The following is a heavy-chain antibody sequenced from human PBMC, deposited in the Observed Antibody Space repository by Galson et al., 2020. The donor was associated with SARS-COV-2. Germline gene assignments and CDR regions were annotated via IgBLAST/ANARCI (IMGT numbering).Heavy chain of an antibody. D-gene: IGHD1-1*01. CDR1: GFTFSSYT. CDR2: IRSSSGTI. J-gene: IGHJ4*02. V-gene: IGHV3-48*04. CDR3: ARERLEY. Sequence: GGSLRLSCAASGFTFSSYTMNWVRKAPVKGLELVAYIRSSSGTIYYADSVKGRFTISRDNAKNSLYLQLNSLRVEDTAVYYCARERLEYWGQGTLFTVSS.